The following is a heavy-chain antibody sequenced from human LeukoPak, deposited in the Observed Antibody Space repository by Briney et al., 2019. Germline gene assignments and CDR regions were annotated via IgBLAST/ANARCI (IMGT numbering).Heavy chain of an antibody. Sequence: GGSLRLSCAASGFTFSNYGVHWVRQAPGKGLEWVSAISGSGGSTNYADSVKGRFTISRDNSKNTLYLQMNSLRAEDTAVYYCAKARGSGYAEYYFDYWGQGTLVTVSS. J-gene: IGHJ4*02. CDR1: GFTFSNYG. V-gene: IGHV3-23*01. CDR2: ISGSGGST. D-gene: IGHD5-12*01. CDR3: AKARGSGYAEYYFDY.